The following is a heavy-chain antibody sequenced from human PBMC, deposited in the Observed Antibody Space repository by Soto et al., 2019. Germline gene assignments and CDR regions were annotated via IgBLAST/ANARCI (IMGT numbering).Heavy chain of an antibody. CDR2: LWYDGSNK. CDR1: GFTFSSYG. J-gene: IGHJ4*02. D-gene: IGHD6-19*01. CDR3: ARDLVAVAGGAGNGFAY. V-gene: IGHV3-33*01. Sequence: QVQLVESGGGVVQPGRSLRLSCAASGFTFSSYGMHWVRQAPGKGLEWVAVLWYDGSNKYYADCVKGRFTICRDNSKNTLYLQMNSLRAEDTAVYYCARDLVAVAGGAGNGFAYWGQGPLVTVSS.